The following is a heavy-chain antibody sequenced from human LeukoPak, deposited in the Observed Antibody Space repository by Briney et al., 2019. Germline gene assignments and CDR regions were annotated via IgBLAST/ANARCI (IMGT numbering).Heavy chain of an antibody. Sequence: GGSLRLSCAASGFTFSSYGMHWVRQAPGKGLEWVAVISYDGSNKYYADSVKGRFTISRDNSKNTLYLQMNSLRAEDTAVYYCAKDRGQFKYLGYWGQGTLVTVSS. D-gene: IGHD3-10*01. CDR2: ISYDGSNK. J-gene: IGHJ4*02. CDR3: AKDRGQFKYLGY. V-gene: IGHV3-30*18. CDR1: GFTFSSYG.